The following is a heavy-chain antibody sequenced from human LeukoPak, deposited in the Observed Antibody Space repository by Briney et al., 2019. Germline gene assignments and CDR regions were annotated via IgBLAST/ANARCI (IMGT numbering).Heavy chain of an antibody. D-gene: IGHD7-27*01. V-gene: IGHV3-11*04. CDR3: ARDKWGGFDY. CDR2: ISSSGSTI. Sequence: PGGSLRLSCAASGFTVSSNYMSWVRQAPGKGLEWVSYISSSGSTIYYADSVKGRFTISRDNAKNSLYLQMNSLRAEDTAVYYCARDKWGGFDYWGQGTLVTVSS. J-gene: IGHJ4*02. CDR1: GFTVSSNY.